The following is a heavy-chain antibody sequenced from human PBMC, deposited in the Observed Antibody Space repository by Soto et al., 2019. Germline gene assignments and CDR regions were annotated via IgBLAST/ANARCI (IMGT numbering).Heavy chain of an antibody. Sequence: GESLKISCKVSGYSFTNNWITWARQMPGKGLEWMGRIDPSDSYTFYSPSFQGHVTFSVDKSINTAYLQWTSLKASDTAMYYCARGPGDYYYGMAVWGQGTTVTVSS. V-gene: IGHV5-10-1*01. D-gene: IGHD3-10*01. CDR3: ARGPGDYYYGMAV. J-gene: IGHJ6*02. CDR2: IDPSDSYT. CDR1: GYSFTNNW.